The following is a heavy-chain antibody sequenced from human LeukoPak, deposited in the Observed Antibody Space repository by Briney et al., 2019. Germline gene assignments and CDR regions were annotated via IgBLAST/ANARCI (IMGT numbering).Heavy chain of an antibody. CDR1: GGSFSGYY. Sequence: SETLSLTCAVYGGSFSGYYWSWIRQPPGKGLEWIGSIYYSGSTYYNPSLKSRVTISVDTSKNQFSLKLSSVTAADTAVYYCARAGYSSSWYRLLADYWGQGTLVTVSS. D-gene: IGHD6-13*01. V-gene: IGHV4-34*01. J-gene: IGHJ4*02. CDR3: ARAGYSSSWYRLLADY. CDR2: IYYSGST.